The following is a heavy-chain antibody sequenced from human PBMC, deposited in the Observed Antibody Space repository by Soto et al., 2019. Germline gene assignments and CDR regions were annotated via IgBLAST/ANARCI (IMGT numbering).Heavy chain of an antibody. D-gene: IGHD2-15*01. CDR1: GFTFDDYA. J-gene: IGHJ4*02. CDR2: ITWNSGSV. CDR3: SKFPGWGNCSGGTCYSVGYFDY. V-gene: IGHV3-9*01. Sequence: PGGSLRLSCAASGFTFDDYAMHWVRQAPGKGLEWVAGITWNSGSVDYADYVKGRSTISRDNAKNSLYLQMNSLTADDTALYYCSKFPGWGNCSGGTCYSVGYFDYWGQGTLVTVSS.